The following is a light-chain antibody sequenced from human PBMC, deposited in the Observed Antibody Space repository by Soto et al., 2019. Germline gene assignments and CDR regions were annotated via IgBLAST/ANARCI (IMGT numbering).Light chain of an antibody. J-gene: IGLJ1*01. V-gene: IGLV2-14*01. CDR1: SSDVGSYNF. CDR2: EVS. Sequence: QSVLTQPASVSGSPGQSITISCTGTSSDVGSYNFVSWYQQLPGKAPKLMIYEVSNRPSGVSNRFSGSKSGNTASLTISGLQAEDEADYYCSSYTTSSNYVFGSGTKVNV. CDR3: SSYTTSSNYV.